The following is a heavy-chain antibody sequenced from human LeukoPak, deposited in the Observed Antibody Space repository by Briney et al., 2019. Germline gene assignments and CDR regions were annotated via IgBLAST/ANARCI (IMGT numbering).Heavy chain of an antibody. CDR1: GGSFSGYY. V-gene: IGHV4-34*01. D-gene: IGHD3-3*01. CDR2: INHSGST. J-gene: IGHJ4*02. CDR3: ARGLFYDFWSGYPYFDY. Sequence: PSETLSLTCAVYGGSFSGYYWSWIRQPPGKGLEWIGEINHSGSTNYNPSLKSRVTISVDTSKNQFSLKLSSVTAADTAVYYCARGLFYDFWSGYPYFDYWGQGTLVTVSS.